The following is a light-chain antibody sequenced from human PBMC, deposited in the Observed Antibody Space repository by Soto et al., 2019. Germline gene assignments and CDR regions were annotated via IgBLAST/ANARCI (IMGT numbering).Light chain of an antibody. V-gene: IGKV1-39*01. CDR3: QQFFSAVLT. J-gene: IGKJ4*01. CDR2: GAS. CDR1: ETISTF. Sequence: IQLTQSPSSLSASLGDSITITCRASETISTFLNWYQVQPGKAPRLLVYGASYLQVGVPVRFRASGSGTLFTLTIANLQREDLASYFCQQFFSAVLTFGGGTRVDI.